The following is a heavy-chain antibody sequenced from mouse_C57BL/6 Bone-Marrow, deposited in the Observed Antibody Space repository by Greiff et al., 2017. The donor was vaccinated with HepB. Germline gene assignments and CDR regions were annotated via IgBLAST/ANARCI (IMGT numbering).Heavy chain of an antibody. V-gene: IGHV6-3*01. D-gene: IGHD1-1*01. J-gene: IGHJ4*01. CDR3: TVHYGSSVRAMDY. Sequence: EVKLMESGGGLVQPGGSMKLSCVASGFTFSNYWMNWVRQSPEKGLEWVAQIRLKSDNYATHYAESVKGRFTISRDDSKSSVYLQMNNLRAEDTGIYYCTVHYGSSVRAMDYWDQGTSVTVSS. CDR1: GFTFSNYW. CDR2: IRLKSDNYAT.